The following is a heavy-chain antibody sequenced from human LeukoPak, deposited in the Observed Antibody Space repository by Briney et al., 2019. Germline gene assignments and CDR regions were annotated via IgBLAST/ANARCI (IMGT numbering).Heavy chain of an antibody. D-gene: IGHD4-11*01. J-gene: IGHJ5*02. V-gene: IGHV1-69*01. Sequence: SVKVSCKASGGTFSSYAISWVRQAPGQGLEWMGGIIPIFGTANYAQKFQGRVTITADESTSTAYMELSSLRSEDTAVYYCARAENDYTKFDPWGQGTLVTVSS. CDR1: GGTFSSYA. CDR3: ARAENDYTKFDP. CDR2: IIPIFGTA.